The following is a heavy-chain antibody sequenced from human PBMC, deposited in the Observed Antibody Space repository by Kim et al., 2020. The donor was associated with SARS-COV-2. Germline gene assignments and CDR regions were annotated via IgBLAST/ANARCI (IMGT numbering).Heavy chain of an antibody. Sequence: GGSLRLSCAASGFTFSSYGMHWVRQAPGKGLEWVAVISYDGSNKYYADSVKGRFTISRDNSKNTLYLQMNSLRAEDTAVYYCAKGYYDFWSGYYTGMRGYYYYYGMDVWGQGTTVTVSS. CDR3: AKGYYDFWSGYYTGMRGYYYYYGMDV. D-gene: IGHD3-3*01. J-gene: IGHJ6*02. CDR2: ISYDGSNK. V-gene: IGHV3-30*18. CDR1: GFTFSSYG.